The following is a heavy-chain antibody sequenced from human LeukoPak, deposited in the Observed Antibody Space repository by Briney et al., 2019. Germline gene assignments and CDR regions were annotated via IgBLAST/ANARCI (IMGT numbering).Heavy chain of an antibody. CDR1: GFAFSNYD. J-gene: IGHJ6*02. CDR3: VRVNWLHYSGMDV. Sequence: GGSLRLSCAASGFAFSNYDFRWVRQVTGKGLEWVSGIGATSDTYYPGSVKGRFTISRGNAKNSFYPQMNSLRAGDTAVYSGVRVNWLHYSGMDVWGQGTTVTVSS. V-gene: IGHV3-13*01. CDR2: IGATSDT. D-gene: IGHD5-12*01.